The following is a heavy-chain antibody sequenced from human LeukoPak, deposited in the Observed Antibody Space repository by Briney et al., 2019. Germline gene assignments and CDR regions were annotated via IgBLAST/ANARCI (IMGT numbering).Heavy chain of an antibody. CDR3: AGSFHGSGGRCYLDFLL. CDR1: GFTFNNYD. Sequence: GGSLTLTCTASGFTFNNYDMHWVRQATGKGLEWVAAIDTEGDTYYPHSVKGRFTISRENVKNSLFLQMDSLRAGDSAVYYWAGSFHGSGGRCYLDFLLGGQDPLVTVSS. CDR2: IDTEGDT. J-gene: IGHJ1*01. D-gene: IGHD2-15*01. V-gene: IGHV3-13*01.